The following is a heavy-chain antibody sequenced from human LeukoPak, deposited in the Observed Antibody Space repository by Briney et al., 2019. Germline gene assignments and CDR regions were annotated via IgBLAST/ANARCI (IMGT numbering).Heavy chain of an antibody. J-gene: IGHJ3*02. V-gene: IGHV3-21*01. CDR1: GFTFSSYS. CDR2: ISSSSSYI. D-gene: IGHD3-10*01. CDR3: ARDPGAWHTI. Sequence: PGGSLRLSCAAFGFTFSSYSMNWVRQAPGKGLEWVSSISSSSSYIYYADSVKGRFTISRDNAKNSLYLQMNSLRAEDTAVYYCARDPGAWHTIWGQGTMVTVSS.